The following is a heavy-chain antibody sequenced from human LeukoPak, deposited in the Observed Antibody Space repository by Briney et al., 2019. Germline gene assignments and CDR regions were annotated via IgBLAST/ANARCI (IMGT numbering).Heavy chain of an antibody. CDR3: ARGGWYSSSWYYFDY. V-gene: IGHV4-34*01. J-gene: IGHJ4*02. CDR1: GGSFCGYY. CDR2: INHRGST. Sequence: PETLSLTCAVYGGSFCGYYWSWIRPPPGKGLEGNGEINHRGSTNYNPSLKSRVTIAVDTSKNQFYLKRSSVNAADTAVYYCARGGWYSSSWYYFDYWGQGTLVTVSS. D-gene: IGHD6-13*01.